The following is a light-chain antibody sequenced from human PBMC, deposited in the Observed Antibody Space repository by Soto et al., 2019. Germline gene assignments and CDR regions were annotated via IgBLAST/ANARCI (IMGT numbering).Light chain of an antibody. J-gene: IGKJ4*01. CDR3: QQYGTSPYT. CDR1: QSVSSSY. V-gene: IGKV3-20*01. Sequence: EIVLTQSPGTLSLSPVESATLSCRASQSVSSSYLAWYQQKPGQAPRLLISGASSRATGIPDRFSGSGSGTDFTLTISRLEPEDFAAYYCQQYGTSPYTFGGGTKVDIK. CDR2: GAS.